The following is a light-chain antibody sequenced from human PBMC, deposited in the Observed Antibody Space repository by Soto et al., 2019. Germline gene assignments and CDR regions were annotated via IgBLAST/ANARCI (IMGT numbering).Light chain of an antibody. CDR1: NIGGKS. CDR3: QVWGSNADPYVV. V-gene: IGLV3-21*04. J-gene: IGLJ2*01. Sequence: GPGETAKITCGGNNIGGKSVHWYQWKPGQAPTLLIYNDGDRPSGIPERFSGSNSGNMATLTVSRVEAGDEADYYCQVWGSNADPYVVFGGGTKLTVL. CDR2: NDG.